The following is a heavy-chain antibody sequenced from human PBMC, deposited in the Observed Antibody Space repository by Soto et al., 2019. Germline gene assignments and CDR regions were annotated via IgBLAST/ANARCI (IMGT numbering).Heavy chain of an antibody. Sequence: SETLSLTCTVSGGSISSYYWRWIRQPPGKGLEWIGYIYYSGSTNYNPSLKRRVTILVDTSNNQFSLKLRPVPAADTAVYYCARDEVGQAAVDYWGQGTLVTVSS. CDR2: IYYSGST. CDR1: GGSISSYY. V-gene: IGHV4-59*01. CDR3: ARDEVGQAAVDY. D-gene: IGHD6-13*01. J-gene: IGHJ4*01.